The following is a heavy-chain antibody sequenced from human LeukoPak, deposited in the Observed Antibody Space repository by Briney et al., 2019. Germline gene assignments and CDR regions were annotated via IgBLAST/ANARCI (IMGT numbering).Heavy chain of an antibody. V-gene: IGHV3-7*01. D-gene: IGHD3-22*01. Sequence: GGSLRLSCAGSGFTFSDFWMTWVRQTPGKGLEWVAHIKDDGSEKYYVDSVKGRFTISRDNAKKSVYLQMISLRGEDTAVYYCARDYGLSGYFDYWGQGTLVTVSS. CDR3: ARDYGLSGYFDY. J-gene: IGHJ4*02. CDR2: IKDDGSEK. CDR1: GFTFSDFW.